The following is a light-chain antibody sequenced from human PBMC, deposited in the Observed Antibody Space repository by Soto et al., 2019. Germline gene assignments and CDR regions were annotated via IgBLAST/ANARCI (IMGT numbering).Light chain of an antibody. V-gene: IGKV1-39*01. CDR2: AAS. Sequence: DIQMTQSPSSLSASVGDRVTITCRASQSISSFLNWYQQKPGKAPKLLIYAASSLQSGVPSRFSGSGSGTDFTLPISSLQPEDFATYYCHQSYSTPMYTFGQGTKLEIK. J-gene: IGKJ2*01. CDR3: HQSYSTPMYT. CDR1: QSISSF.